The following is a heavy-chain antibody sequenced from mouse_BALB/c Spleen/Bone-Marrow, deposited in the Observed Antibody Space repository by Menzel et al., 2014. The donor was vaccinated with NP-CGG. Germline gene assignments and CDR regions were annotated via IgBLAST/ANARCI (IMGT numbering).Heavy chain of an antibody. CDR1: GFDFSRYW. D-gene: IGHD3-1*01. CDR2: INPDSRTI. J-gene: IGHJ4*01. V-gene: IGHV4-1*02. Sequence: DVMLVESGGGLVQPGGSLKLSCEASGFDFSRYWTSWVRQAPGKGLEWIGEINPDSRTINYTPSLKDKFIISRDNAKNTLYLQMSKVRSEDTALYYCARIDRGDYWGQGTSVTVYS. CDR3: ARIDRGDY.